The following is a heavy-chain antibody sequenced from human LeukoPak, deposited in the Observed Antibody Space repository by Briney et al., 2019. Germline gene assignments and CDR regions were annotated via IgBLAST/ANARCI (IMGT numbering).Heavy chain of an antibody. D-gene: IGHD2-2*01. Sequence: KPSETLSLTCAVSGDSISSSTYYWGWIRQPPGKGLEWIGSIYYSGSTYYNPSLKSRVTISVDTSKNQFSLKLISVTAADTAVYYCARDRFEGCSSTSCPTYYYYYYMDVWGKGTTVTVSS. J-gene: IGHJ6*03. V-gene: IGHV4-39*07. CDR1: GDSISSSTYY. CDR3: ARDRFEGCSSTSCPTYYYYYYMDV. CDR2: IYYSGST.